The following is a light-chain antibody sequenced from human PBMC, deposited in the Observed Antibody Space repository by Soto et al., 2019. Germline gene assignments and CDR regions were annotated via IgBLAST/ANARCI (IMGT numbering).Light chain of an antibody. CDR2: GSS. V-gene: IGKV3-15*01. J-gene: IGKJ1*01. CDR1: QTISSN. CDR3: QQYNNWPRA. Sequence: EILMPQSPATLSVSPGERVTLSCRASQTISSNLAWYQQKPGQAPRLLIYGSSIRATGISARFSGSGSGTEFTLTISSLQSEDLAVYYCQQYNNWPRAFGQGTK.